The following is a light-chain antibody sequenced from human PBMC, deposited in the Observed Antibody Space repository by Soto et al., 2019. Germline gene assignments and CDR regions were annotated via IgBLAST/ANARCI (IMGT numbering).Light chain of an antibody. Sequence: QSALTQPASVSGTPGQSITISCTGTSSDVGSYNLVSWYQQYPGNAPKLIIYEGSKRPSGVSNRFSGSRSGYTASLSISGLQAEDEADYYCCSYAGSRTFVVFGGGTKLTVL. CDR1: SSDVGSYNL. V-gene: IGLV2-23*01. CDR2: EGS. CDR3: CSYAGSRTFVV. J-gene: IGLJ2*01.